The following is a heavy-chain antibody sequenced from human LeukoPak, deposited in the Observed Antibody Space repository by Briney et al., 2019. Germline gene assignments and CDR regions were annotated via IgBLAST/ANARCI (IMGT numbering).Heavy chain of an antibody. CDR3: ARDSNYGTAIDY. CDR2: INHSGST. J-gene: IGHJ4*02. Sequence: PSETLSLTCTVYGGSFSGYYWSWIRQPPGKGLEWIGEINHSGSTDYNPSLKSRVTISVDTSKNQFSLKLGSVTAADTAVYYCARDSNYGTAIDYWGQGTLVTVSS. D-gene: IGHD4-11*01. V-gene: IGHV4-34*01. CDR1: GGSFSGYY.